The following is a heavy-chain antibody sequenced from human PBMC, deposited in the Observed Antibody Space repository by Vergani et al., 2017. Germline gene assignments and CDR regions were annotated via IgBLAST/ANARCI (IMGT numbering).Heavy chain of an antibody. D-gene: IGHD6-19*01. CDR3: ARGYYSSGWYYNWFDP. CDR1: GYSFTSYW. V-gene: IGHV5-51*01. Sequence: EVQLVQSGAEVKKPGESLKISCTGSGYSFTSYWIGWVRQMPGKGLEWMGIIYPGDSDTRYSPSFQGQVTISADKSISTAYLQWSSLKASDTAMYYCARGYYSSGWYYNWFDPWGQGTLVTVSS. J-gene: IGHJ5*02. CDR2: IYPGDSDT.